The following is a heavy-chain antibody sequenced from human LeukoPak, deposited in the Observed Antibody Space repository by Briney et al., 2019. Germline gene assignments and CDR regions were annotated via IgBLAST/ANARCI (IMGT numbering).Heavy chain of an antibody. CDR1: GGSISSSSYY. Sequence: SETLSLTCTVSGGSISSSSYYWGWIRQPPGKGLEWIGSIYYSGSTYYNPSLKSRVTISVDTSKNQFSLKLSSVTAADTAVYYCARPTAVAGNPFTPYYFDYWGQGTLVTVSS. D-gene: IGHD6-19*01. V-gene: IGHV4-39*01. CDR2: IYYSGST. CDR3: ARPTAVAGNPFTPYYFDY. J-gene: IGHJ4*02.